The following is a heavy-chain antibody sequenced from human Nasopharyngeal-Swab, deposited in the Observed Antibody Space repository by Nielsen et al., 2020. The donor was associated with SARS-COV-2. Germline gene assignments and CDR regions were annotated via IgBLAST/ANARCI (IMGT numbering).Heavy chain of an antibody. CDR3: ARSKHSGSYYYGMDV. V-gene: IGHV3-21*01. CDR2: ISSSSSYI. D-gene: IGHD1-26*01. Sequence: GGSLRLSCAASGFTFSSYSMNWVRQAPRKGLEWVSSISSSSSYIYYADSVKGRFTISRDNAKNSLYLQMNSLRAEDTAVYYCARSKHSGSYYYGMDVWGQGTTVTVSS. J-gene: IGHJ6*02. CDR1: GFTFSSYS.